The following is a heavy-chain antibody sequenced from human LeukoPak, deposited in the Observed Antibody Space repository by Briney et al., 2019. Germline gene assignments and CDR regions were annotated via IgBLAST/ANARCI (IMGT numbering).Heavy chain of an antibody. Sequence: SQTLSLTCTVSGGSISSGSYYWSWIRQPAGKGLEWIGRIYTSGSTYYNPSLKSRVTISVDTSKNQFSLKLSSVTAADTAVYYCARDSGFAFDIWGQGTMVTVSS. CDR3: ARDSGFAFDI. CDR1: GGSISSGSYY. J-gene: IGHJ3*02. D-gene: IGHD3-22*01. CDR2: IYTSGST. V-gene: IGHV4-61*02.